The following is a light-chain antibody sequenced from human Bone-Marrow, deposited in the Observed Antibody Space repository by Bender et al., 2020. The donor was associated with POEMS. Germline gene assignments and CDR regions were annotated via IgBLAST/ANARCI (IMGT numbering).Light chain of an antibody. CDR1: SSDVGGYNY. CDR2: EGS. J-gene: IGLJ3*02. Sequence: QSALTQPRSVSGSPGQSVTISCTGTSSDVGGYNYVSWYQQHPGKAPKLMIYEGSKRPSGVSNRFSGSKSGNTASLTISGLQAEDEADYYCCSYAGSSTLWVFGGGTKLTVL. V-gene: IGLV2-23*01. CDR3: CSYAGSSTLWV.